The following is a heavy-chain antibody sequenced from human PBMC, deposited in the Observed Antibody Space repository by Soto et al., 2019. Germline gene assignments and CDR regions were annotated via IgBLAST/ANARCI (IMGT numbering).Heavy chain of an antibody. CDR1: GFTFSSYA. CDR2: ISGCVRST. CDR3: AKDQSGRELRPSLHFEEYCQH. V-gene: IGHV3-23*01. D-gene: IGHD1-26*01. J-gene: IGHJ1*01. Sequence: GGSLRLSCAASGFTFSSYAMSWVRQAPGKGLEWISAISGCVRSTYYADAVKGRFTSSRDRPRNTLYQQMNSLRAEDTAVYYCAKDQSGRELRPSLHFEEYCQHWRRVTLVTFSS.